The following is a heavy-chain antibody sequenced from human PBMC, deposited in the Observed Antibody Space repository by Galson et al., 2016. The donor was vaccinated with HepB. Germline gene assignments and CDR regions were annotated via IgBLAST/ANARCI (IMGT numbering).Heavy chain of an antibody. D-gene: IGHD6-19*01. J-gene: IGHJ6*02. V-gene: IGHV3-53*01. CDR2: IYSGGST. CDR3: ARDNPGYDSDWVFYYYGLDV. Sequence: SLRLSCAASGLTVSTNYMRWVRQAPGKGLEWVSVIYSGGSTYYAASVKGRFTISSDNSKNTLYLQMNSLRAQDTAVDYCARDNPGYDSDWVFYYYGLDVWGQGTTVTVSS. CDR1: GLTVSTNY.